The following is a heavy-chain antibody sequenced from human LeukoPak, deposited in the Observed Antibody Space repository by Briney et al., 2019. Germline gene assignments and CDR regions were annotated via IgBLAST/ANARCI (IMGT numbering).Heavy chain of an antibody. V-gene: IGHV4-59*01. CDR1: GGSISSYY. Sequence: SETLSLTCTVSGGSISSYYWSWIRQPPGKGLEWIGYIYYSGSTNYNPSLKSRVTISVDTSKNQFSLKLSSVTAADTAVYYCARHHAFYDSSGEYDYWGQGTLVTVSS. CDR2: IYYSGST. D-gene: IGHD3-22*01. J-gene: IGHJ4*02. CDR3: ARHHAFYDSSGEYDY.